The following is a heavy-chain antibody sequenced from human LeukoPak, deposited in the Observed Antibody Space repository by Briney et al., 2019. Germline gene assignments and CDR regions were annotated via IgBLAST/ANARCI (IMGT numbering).Heavy chain of an antibody. CDR2: ISGSGGST. D-gene: IGHD3-22*01. Sequence: GGSLRLSCAASGFTFSSYAMSWVRQAPGKGLEWVSAISGSGGSTYYADSVKGRFTISRDNSKNTLYLQMNSLRAEDTAVYYCAKVRAKVVVMYYFEYWGQGTLVTVSS. J-gene: IGHJ4*02. CDR1: GFTFSSYA. V-gene: IGHV3-23*01. CDR3: AKVRAKVVVMYYFEY.